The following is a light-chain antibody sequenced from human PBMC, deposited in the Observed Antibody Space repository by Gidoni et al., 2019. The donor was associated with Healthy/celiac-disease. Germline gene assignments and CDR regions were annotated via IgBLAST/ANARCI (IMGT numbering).Light chain of an antibody. J-gene: IGKJ2*01. Sequence: VLTQSPGSLSLSPRERATLSCRASQSASSTYLAWHQQKPGQPPRLLIYGASSRATGIPDRFSGSGSGTDFTLTISRLEPEDVAVYYCQQYGSSPYTFGQGTKVEIK. CDR3: QQYGSSPYT. CDR1: QSASSTY. V-gene: IGKV3-20*01. CDR2: GAS.